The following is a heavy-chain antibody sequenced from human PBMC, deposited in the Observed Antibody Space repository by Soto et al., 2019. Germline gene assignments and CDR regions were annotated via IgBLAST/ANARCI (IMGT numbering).Heavy chain of an antibody. D-gene: IGHD3-3*01. V-gene: IGHV3-49*04. CDR1: GFTFGDYA. J-gene: IGHJ6*02. Sequence: GGSLRLSCTASGFTFGDYAMSWVRQAPGKGLEWVGFIRSKAYGGTTEYAASVKGRFTISRDDSKSIAYLQMNSLKTEDTAVYYCTRDPYDFWSGYGYYYYGMDVWGQGTTVTVSS. CDR2: IRSKAYGGTT. CDR3: TRDPYDFWSGYGYYYYGMDV.